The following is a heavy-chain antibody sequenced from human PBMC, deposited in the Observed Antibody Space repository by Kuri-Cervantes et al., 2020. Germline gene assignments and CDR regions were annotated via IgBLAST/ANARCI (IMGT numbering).Heavy chain of an antibody. D-gene: IGHD3-22*01. J-gene: IGHJ6*02. CDR3: ARGKLTRGILVITFDYYGMDV. CDR1: GYTFTSYY. CDR2: INPSGGST. V-gene: IGHV1-46*01. Sequence: ASVKVSCKASGYTFTSYYMHWVRQAPGQGLEWMGIINPSGGSTSYAQKFQGRVTMTRDTSTGTVYMELSSLRSEDTAVYYCARGKLTRGILVITFDYYGMDVWGQGTTVTVSS.